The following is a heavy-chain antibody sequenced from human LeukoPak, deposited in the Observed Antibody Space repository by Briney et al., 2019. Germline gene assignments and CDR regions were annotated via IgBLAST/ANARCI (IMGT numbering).Heavy chain of an antibody. CDR2: ISGSGGST. CDR3: AKDNRDGYNPSYFDY. V-gene: IGHV3-23*01. Sequence: PGGSLRLSCAASGFTFSSYAMSWVRQAPGKGLEWVSAISGSGGSTYYADSVKGRFTISRDSSKNTLYPQMNSLRAEDTAVYYCAKDNRDGYNPSYFDYWGQGTLVTVSS. D-gene: IGHD5-24*01. J-gene: IGHJ4*02. CDR1: GFTFSSYA.